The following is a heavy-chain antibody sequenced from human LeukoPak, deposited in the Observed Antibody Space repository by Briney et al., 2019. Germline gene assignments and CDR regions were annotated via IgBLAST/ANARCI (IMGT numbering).Heavy chain of an antibody. CDR3: ARDKPPYSSGWYREDWFDP. Sequence: GASVKVSCKASGCTFTGYYMHWVRQAPGQGLEWMGWINPNSGGTNYAQKFQGRVTMTRDTSISTAYMELSRLRSDDTAVYYCARDKPPYSSGWYREDWFDPWGQGTLVTVSS. V-gene: IGHV1-2*02. J-gene: IGHJ5*02. CDR2: INPNSGGT. D-gene: IGHD6-19*01. CDR1: GCTFTGYY.